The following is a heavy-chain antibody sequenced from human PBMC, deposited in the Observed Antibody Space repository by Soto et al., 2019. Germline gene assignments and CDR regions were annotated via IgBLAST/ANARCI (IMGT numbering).Heavy chain of an antibody. CDR1: GFTFSAHE. Sequence: EVQLVESGGGLVQPGGSLRLSCAGSGFTFSAHEMNWVRQAPGKGLEWVSYITSSTGTTIYYADSVKGRFTISRDNAKNSLFLQMNSLRVEDTAVYYCARAPEYFGIYYTPPYFDYWGQGSLVIVSS. CDR3: ARAPEYFGIYYTPPYFDY. CDR2: ITSSTGTTI. J-gene: IGHJ4*02. D-gene: IGHD3-10*01. V-gene: IGHV3-48*03.